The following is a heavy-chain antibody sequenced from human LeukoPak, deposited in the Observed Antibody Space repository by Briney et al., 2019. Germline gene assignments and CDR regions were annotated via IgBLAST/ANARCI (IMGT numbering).Heavy chain of an antibody. Sequence: PGGSLRLSCAASGFTFSSFSMTWVRQAPGKGLEWISYIHSTSSPIYYADSVKGRFTVSRDSAKNSLYLQMNSLTAEDTAVYYCGRGGSTGSWFNYWGQGTLVTVSS. CDR1: GFTFSSFS. V-gene: IGHV3-48*01. D-gene: IGHD6-13*01. CDR3: GRGGSTGSWFNY. J-gene: IGHJ4*02. CDR2: IHSTSSPI.